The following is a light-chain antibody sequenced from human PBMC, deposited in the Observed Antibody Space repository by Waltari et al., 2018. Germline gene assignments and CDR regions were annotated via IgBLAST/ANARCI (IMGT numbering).Light chain of an antibody. J-gene: IGLJ1*01. V-gene: IGLV1-51*02. CDR1: SSKIGNNY. CDR2: ENN. Sequence: QSVLTQPPSVSAAPGQTVTISCSADSSKIGNNYVSWYQHFPGTAPKLLIYENNRRPSGIPDRFSGSKSGTSATLGITGLQTGDEADYYCGTWDASLGGIFGTWTKVTVL. CDR3: GTWDASLGGI.